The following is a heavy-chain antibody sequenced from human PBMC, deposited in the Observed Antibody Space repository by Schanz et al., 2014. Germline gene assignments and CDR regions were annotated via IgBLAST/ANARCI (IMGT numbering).Heavy chain of an antibody. J-gene: IGHJ6*02. D-gene: IGHD4-4*01. CDR2: IRGSGGGT. V-gene: IGHV3-23*01. Sequence: DVQLLESGGGLVQPGGSLRLSCAASGFTFSSYAMSWVRQPPGKGLEWVSSIRGSGGGTDYADSVKGRFTISRDNSKNTLYLQMNSLRAEDTAVYYCAKDRQTTVNRVGYYYGMDVWGQGTTVTVSS. CDR3: AKDRQTTVNRVGYYYGMDV. CDR1: GFTFSSYA.